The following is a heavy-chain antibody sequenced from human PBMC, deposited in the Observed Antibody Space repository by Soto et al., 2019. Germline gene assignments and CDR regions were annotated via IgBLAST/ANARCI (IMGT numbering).Heavy chain of an antibody. CDR2: ISYDGSNK. Sequence: QVQLVESGGGVVQPGRSLRLSCAASGFTFSSYAMHWVRQAPGKGLEWVAVISYDGSNKYYADSVKGRFTISRDNSQNTLYLQINSLRDDDTAVYYGARAVVRGGNRYYYGMDVWGQGTTVTVPS. J-gene: IGHJ6*02. CDR3: ARAVVRGGNRYYYGMDV. CDR1: GFTFSSYA. V-gene: IGHV3-30-3*01. D-gene: IGHD3-10*01.